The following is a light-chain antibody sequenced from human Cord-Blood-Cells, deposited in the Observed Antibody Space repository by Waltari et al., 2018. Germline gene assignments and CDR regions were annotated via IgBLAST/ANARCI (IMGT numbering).Light chain of an antibody. Sequence: DIQMTQSPSSLSASVGDRVTIPCRASQSISSYLNWYQQKPGKAPKLLIYAASSLQSGVPSRVSGSGSGTDFTLTISSLQPEDFATYYCQQSYSTPFTFGPGTKVDIK. J-gene: IGKJ3*01. CDR3: QQSYSTPFT. CDR2: AAS. V-gene: IGKV1-39*01. CDR1: QSISSY.